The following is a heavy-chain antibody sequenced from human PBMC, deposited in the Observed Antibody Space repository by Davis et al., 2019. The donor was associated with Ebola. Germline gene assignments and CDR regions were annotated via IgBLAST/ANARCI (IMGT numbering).Heavy chain of an antibody. J-gene: IGHJ6*02. V-gene: IGHV3-7*01. CDR1: GFTISSYW. D-gene: IGHD4-17*01. CDR3: ARDMTTVTALLIYGMDV. Sequence: GESLKISCAASGFTISSYWMSWVRQAPGKGLEWVANIKQDGSEKYYVDSVKGRFTISRDNAKNSLYLQMNSLRAEDTAVYYCARDMTTVTALLIYGMDVWGQGTTVTVSS. CDR2: IKQDGSEK.